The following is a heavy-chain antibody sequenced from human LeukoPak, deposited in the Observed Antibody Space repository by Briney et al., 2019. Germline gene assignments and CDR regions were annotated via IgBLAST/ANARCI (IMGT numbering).Heavy chain of an antibody. D-gene: IGHD2-2*01. J-gene: IGHJ2*01. CDR3: ARLGRTSYWYFDL. Sequence: PSETLSLTCTVSGGSISSYYWSWIRQPPGKGPEWIGYICYSGSTNYNPSLKSRVTISVDTSKNQFSLKLSSVTAADTAVYYCARLGRTSYWYFDLWGRGTLVTVSS. V-gene: IGHV4-59*08. CDR1: GGSISSYY. CDR2: ICYSGST.